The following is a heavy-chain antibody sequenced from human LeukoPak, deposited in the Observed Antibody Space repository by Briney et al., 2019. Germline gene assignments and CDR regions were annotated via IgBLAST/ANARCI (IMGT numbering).Heavy chain of an antibody. CDR2: FSASGGTT. Sequence: GGSLSLSCAASGFTFSNFAMTWVRQAAGKGLECVSDFSASGGTTYYADSVRGRFTISRDNSKTTLYLQMNSLTAEDTSVYYCAKTLLGGFDYEYQGIVVTVSS. CDR3: AKTLLGGFDY. D-gene: IGHD3-16*01. J-gene: IGHJ4*02. V-gene: IGHV3-23*01. CDR1: GFTFSNFA.